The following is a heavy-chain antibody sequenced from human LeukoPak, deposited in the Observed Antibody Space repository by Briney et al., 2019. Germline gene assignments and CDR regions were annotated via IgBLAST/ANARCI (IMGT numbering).Heavy chain of an antibody. CDR3: ARGGPGHNDLYFDF. Sequence: GGSLRLSCATSGFSYFGYSMNWVRQAPGKGLKWVSSISSSSTYIYYADSVKGRFTISRDNAKSSLYLQMNSLTVEDTAVYYCARGGPGHNDLYFDFWGQGTLVTVSS. V-gene: IGHV3-21*01. D-gene: IGHD5-24*01. CDR2: ISSSSTYI. J-gene: IGHJ4*02. CDR1: GFSYFGYS.